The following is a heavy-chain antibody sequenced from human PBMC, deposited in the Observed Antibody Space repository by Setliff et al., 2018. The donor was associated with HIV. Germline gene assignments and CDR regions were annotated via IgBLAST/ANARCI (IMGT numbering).Heavy chain of an antibody. Sequence: GGSLRLSCAASGFTFSSYGMHWVRQAPGKGLEWVAVIWYDGSHKNYADSVKGRFTISTDNSKNTLYMQMTNVGPVDTATSFCARTPYFYDSGSYLSHYYFNFWGPGTTVTVS. J-gene: IGHJ4*02. CDR1: GFTFSSYG. CDR2: IWYDGSHK. CDR3: ARTPYFYDSGSYLSHYYFNF. V-gene: IGHV3-33*08. D-gene: IGHD3-10*01.